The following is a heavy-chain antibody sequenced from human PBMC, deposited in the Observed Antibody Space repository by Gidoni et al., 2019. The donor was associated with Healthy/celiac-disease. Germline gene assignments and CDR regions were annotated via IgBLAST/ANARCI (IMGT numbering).Heavy chain of an antibody. CDR2: ISYDGSNK. CDR3: ARDLRAVAGVFDY. Sequence: QVQLVESGGGEVQPGRSLRPPSAASGFTFSSYAMHWVRQAPGKGLEWVAVISYDGSNKYYADSVKGRFTISRDNSKNTLYLQMNSLIAEDTAVYYCARDLRAVAGVFDYWGQGTLVTVSS. D-gene: IGHD6-19*01. J-gene: IGHJ4*02. CDR1: GFTFSSYA. V-gene: IGHV3-30-3*01.